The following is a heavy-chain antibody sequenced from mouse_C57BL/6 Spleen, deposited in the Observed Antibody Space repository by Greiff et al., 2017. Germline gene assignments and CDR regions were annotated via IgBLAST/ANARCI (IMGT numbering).Heavy chain of an antibody. CDR2: IHPNSGST. D-gene: IGHD1-1*01. Sequence: QVQLQQPGAELVKPGASVKLSCKASGYTFTSYWMHWVKQRPGQGLEWIGMIHPNSGSTNYNEKLKSKATLTVDKSTSTAYMQLSSLTSEDSGVYYCARKDYGSYYFDYWGQGTTLTVSS. CDR1: GYTFTSYW. J-gene: IGHJ2*01. V-gene: IGHV1-64*01. CDR3: ARKDYGSYYFDY.